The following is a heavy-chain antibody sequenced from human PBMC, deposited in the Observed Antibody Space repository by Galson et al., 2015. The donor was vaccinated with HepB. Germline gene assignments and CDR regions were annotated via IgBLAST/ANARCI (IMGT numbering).Heavy chain of an antibody. D-gene: IGHD2-2*01. J-gene: IGHJ6*02. Sequence: SLRLSCAASGFTFSSYGMHWVRQAPGKGLEWVAVISYDGSNKYYADSVKGRFTISRDNSKNTLYLQMNSLRAEDTAVYYCAKDLKYQLLPQHYYYGMDVWGQGTTVTVSS. CDR3: AKDLKYQLLPQHYYYGMDV. CDR1: GFTFSSYG. CDR2: ISYDGSNK. V-gene: IGHV3-30*18.